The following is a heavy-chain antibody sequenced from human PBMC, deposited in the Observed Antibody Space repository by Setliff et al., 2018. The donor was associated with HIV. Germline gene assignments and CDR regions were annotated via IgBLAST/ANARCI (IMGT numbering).Heavy chain of an antibody. CDR1: GGTFSSYA. D-gene: IGHD3-10*01. V-gene: IGHV1-18*01. CDR2: ISANDGRT. CDR3: ARDYYDLSSYHHYRHDCFDP. Sequence: RASVKVSCKASGGTFSSYAISWVRQAPGQGLEWMGWISANDGRTNHAQNFQDRVTMTTDTATSTAYVELRSLRSDDTAVYYCARDYYDLSSYHHYRHDCFDPWGQGTLVTVSS. J-gene: IGHJ5*02.